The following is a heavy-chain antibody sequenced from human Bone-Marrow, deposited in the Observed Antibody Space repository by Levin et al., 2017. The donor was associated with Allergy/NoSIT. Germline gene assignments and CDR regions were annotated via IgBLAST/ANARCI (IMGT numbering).Heavy chain of an antibody. J-gene: IGHJ4*02. Sequence: GGSLRLSCAASGFTFSSYGMHWVRQAPGKGLEWVAVISTDGSNKYYTDSVKGRFTISRDNSKNTLFLQMNSLRAEDTAVYYCAKSRVGTTGSVDHGCQGTRVTV. V-gene: IGHV3-30*18. CDR1: GFTFSSYG. CDR3: AKSRVGTTGSVDH. CDR2: ISTDGSNK. D-gene: IGHD4-17*01.